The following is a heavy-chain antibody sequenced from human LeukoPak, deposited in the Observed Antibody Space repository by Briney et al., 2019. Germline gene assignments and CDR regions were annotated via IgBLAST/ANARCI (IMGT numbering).Heavy chain of an antibody. Sequence: PSETLSLTCTVSGGSISSGSYYWSWIRQPAGKGLEWIGRIYTSGSTNYNPSLKSRVTISVDTPKNQFSLKLSSVTAADTAVYYCAGDSSGYQANFDYWGRGTLVTVSS. J-gene: IGHJ4*02. CDR3: AGDSSGYQANFDY. CDR2: IYTSGST. V-gene: IGHV4-61*02. D-gene: IGHD3-22*01. CDR1: GGSISSGSYY.